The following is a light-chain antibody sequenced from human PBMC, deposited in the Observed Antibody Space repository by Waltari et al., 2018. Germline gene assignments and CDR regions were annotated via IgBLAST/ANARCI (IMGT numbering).Light chain of an antibody. CDR1: SSDVGGYKY. V-gene: IGLV2-14*01. CDR2: DVS. J-gene: IGLJ3*02. CDR3: SSYTSSNTWV. Sequence: QSALTQPASVSGSPGQSITISCTGTSSDVGGYKYVSWYQQDPGKAPKLMLYDVSKRPSGVSNRFSGSKSGSTVSLTISGLQAEDEADYYCSSYTSSNTWVFGGGTKLTVL.